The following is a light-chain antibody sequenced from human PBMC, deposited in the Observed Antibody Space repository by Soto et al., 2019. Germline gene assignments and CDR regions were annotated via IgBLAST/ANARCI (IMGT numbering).Light chain of an antibody. Sequence: EVVLTQSPGTLSLSPGGRATLSCRASQSVSSNFAWYQQKPGQALRLLIYGASTRATGIPARFSGSGSGTEFTLTISSLQSEDFAVYYCQQYNNWPRTFGQGTKVDIK. V-gene: IGKV3-15*01. CDR2: GAS. CDR1: QSVSSN. J-gene: IGKJ1*01. CDR3: QQYNNWPRT.